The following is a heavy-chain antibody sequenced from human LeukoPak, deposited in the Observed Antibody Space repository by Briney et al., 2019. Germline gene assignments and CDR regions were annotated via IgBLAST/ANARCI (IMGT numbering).Heavy chain of an antibody. CDR2: ISYDGSSK. D-gene: IGHD3-3*01. Sequence: PGGSLRLSCAASGFTFSSHGMHWVRQAPGKGLEWVAVISYDGSSKYYADSVKGRFTISRDNSKNTLYLQMNSLRAEDTAVYYCAKGHYDFWSGYYSSYYGMDVWGQGTTVTVSS. V-gene: IGHV3-30*18. CDR1: GFTFSSHG. CDR3: AKGHYDFWSGYYSSYYGMDV. J-gene: IGHJ6*02.